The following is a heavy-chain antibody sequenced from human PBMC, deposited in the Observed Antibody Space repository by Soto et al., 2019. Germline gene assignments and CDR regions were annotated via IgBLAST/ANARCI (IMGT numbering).Heavy chain of an antibody. CDR2: ISGSGGST. CDR1: GFTFSSYA. J-gene: IGHJ6*02. CDR3: AKTLGLEVVLRFLEWLSQANGMDV. Sequence: HPGGSLRLSCAASGFTFSSYAMSWVRQAPGKGLEWVSAISGSGGSTYYADSVKGRFTISRDNSKNTLYLQMNSLRAEDTAVYYCAKTLGLEVVLRFLEWLSQANGMDVWGQGTTVTVSS. V-gene: IGHV3-23*01. D-gene: IGHD3-3*01.